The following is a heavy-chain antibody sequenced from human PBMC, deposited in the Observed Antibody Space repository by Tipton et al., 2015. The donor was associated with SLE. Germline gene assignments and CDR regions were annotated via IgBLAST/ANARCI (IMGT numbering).Heavy chain of an antibody. V-gene: IGHV4-31*03. CDR3: ARDLTGTIGSPIYGLDA. Sequence: LRLSCTVSGVSITTGAYWTWIRQHPGKGLEWIGYINYSGSTHYNPSLNSRGAISVDTSKNNFSLILSSVSAADTAVYYCARDLTGTIGSPIYGLDAWGKGTSVTVSS. CDR1: GVSITTGAY. D-gene: IGHD1-1*01. CDR2: INYSGST. J-gene: IGHJ6*04.